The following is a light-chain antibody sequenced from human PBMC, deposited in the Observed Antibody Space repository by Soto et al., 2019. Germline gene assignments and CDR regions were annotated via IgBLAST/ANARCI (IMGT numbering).Light chain of an antibody. CDR3: QQYNNWPPIT. J-gene: IGKJ5*01. Sequence: EIVMTQSPVTLSMSPGGRATLSCRASQSISDTLAWYQQKPGQAPRLLIHGASTRATGIPARFSGSGSGTEFTLTISSLQSEDFAVYYCQQYNNWPPITFGQGTRLEI. CDR1: QSISDT. CDR2: GAS. V-gene: IGKV3-15*01.